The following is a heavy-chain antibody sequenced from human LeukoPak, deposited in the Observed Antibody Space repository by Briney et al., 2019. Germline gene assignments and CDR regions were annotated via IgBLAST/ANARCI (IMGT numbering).Heavy chain of an antibody. D-gene: IGHD2-2*02. CDR3: ARYRHLYY. CDR1: GFTFDDYA. V-gene: IGHV3-43*02. CDR2: ISGGGEGT. Sequence: GGSLRLSCAASGFTFDDYAMHWVRQAPGKGLEWVSSISGGGEGTYYTDSVKGRFTISRDNTKSSLYLQMNSLRAEDTAMYYCARYRHLYYWGQGTLVTVSS. J-gene: IGHJ4*02.